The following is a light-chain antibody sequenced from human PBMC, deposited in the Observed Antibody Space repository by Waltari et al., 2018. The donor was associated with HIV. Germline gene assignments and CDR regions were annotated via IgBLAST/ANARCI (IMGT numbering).Light chain of an antibody. CDR2: WAA. CDR3: QQYYSTPRT. V-gene: IGKV4-1*01. J-gene: IGKJ2*01. Sequence: DIVMTQSPDSLVVSLGERATITCKSSQSVLYSSNNKNYLAWYQQKPGQPPTLLIYWAATRESGVPDRFSGSGSGTDFTLTISSLQAEDVAVYYCQQYYSTPRTFGQGTKLEIK. CDR1: QSVLYSSNNKNY.